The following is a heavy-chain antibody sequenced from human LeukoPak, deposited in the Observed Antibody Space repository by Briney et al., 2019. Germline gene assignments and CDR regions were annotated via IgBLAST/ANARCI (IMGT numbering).Heavy chain of an antibody. Sequence: SETLSLTCVVSGYSINSDSNWGWIRQPPGKGLEWIGSIYHSGSTYYNPSLKSRVTISVDTSKNQFSLKLSSVTAADTAIYYCARDLGRDGYNYYSWGQGTLVTVSS. CDR3: ARDLGRDGYNYYS. V-gene: IGHV4-38-2*02. CDR2: IYHSGST. D-gene: IGHD5-24*01. CDR1: GYSINSDSN. J-gene: IGHJ4*02.